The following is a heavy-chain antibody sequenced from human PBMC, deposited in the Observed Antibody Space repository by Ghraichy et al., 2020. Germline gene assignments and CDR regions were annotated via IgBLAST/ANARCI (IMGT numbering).Heavy chain of an antibody. CDR1: GFTFDDYT. D-gene: IGHD5-24*01. CDR2: ISWDGGST. J-gene: IGHJ4*02. Sequence: GGSLRLSCAASGFTFDDYTMHWVRQAPGKGLEWVSLISWDGGSTYYADSVKGRFTISRDNSKNSLYLQMNSLRTEDTALYYCAKETLEMATIIGGGLSRAQIDYWGQGTLVTVSS. V-gene: IGHV3-43*01. CDR3: AKETLEMATIIGGGLSRAQIDY.